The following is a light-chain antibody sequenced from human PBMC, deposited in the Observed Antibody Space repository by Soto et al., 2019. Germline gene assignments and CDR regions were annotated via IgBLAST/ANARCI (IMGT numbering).Light chain of an antibody. Sequence: DIQMTQSPSTLSASVGDRVTITCRASQSISSWLAWYQQKPGKAPKLLIYKASSLESGVPSRFSGSGSGTVSTITISSLESDDFSSYYCQRYYNSWTFGQGTKVEIK. J-gene: IGKJ1*01. CDR3: QRYYNSWT. V-gene: IGKV1-5*03. CDR1: QSISSW. CDR2: KAS.